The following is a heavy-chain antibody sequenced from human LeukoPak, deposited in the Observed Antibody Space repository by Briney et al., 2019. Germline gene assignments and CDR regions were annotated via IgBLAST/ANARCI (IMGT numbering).Heavy chain of an antibody. CDR2: INSDGSST. CDR1: GFTVSSNY. D-gene: IGHD3-10*01. Sequence: GGSLRLSCAASGFTVSSNYMSWVRQAPGKGLVWVSRINSDGSSTSYADSVKGRFTISRDNAKNTLYLQMNSLRAEDTAVYYCARVGFGGDNFDYWGQGTLVTVSS. J-gene: IGHJ4*02. V-gene: IGHV3-74*01. CDR3: ARVGFGGDNFDY.